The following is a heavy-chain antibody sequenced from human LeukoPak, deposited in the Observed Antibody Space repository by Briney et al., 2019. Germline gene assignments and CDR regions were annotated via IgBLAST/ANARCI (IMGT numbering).Heavy chain of an antibody. Sequence: GGSLRLSCAASGFSISGYWMSWVRQAPGKGLEWVSYISSSSSTIYYADSVKGRFTISRDNAKNSLYLQMNSLRAEDTAVYYCARNAYGPNPYYYYGMDVWGQGTTVTVSS. D-gene: IGHD1-14*01. CDR1: GFSISGYW. J-gene: IGHJ6*02. CDR3: ARNAYGPNPYYYYGMDV. CDR2: ISSSSSTI. V-gene: IGHV3-48*01.